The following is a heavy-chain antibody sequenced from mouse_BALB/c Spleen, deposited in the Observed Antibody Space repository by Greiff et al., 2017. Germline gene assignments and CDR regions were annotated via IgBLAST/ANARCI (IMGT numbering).Heavy chain of an antibody. CDR3: ARDSITTVVAPLDY. CDR2: INSNGGST. D-gene: IGHD1-1*01. V-gene: IGHV5-6-3*01. CDR1: GFTFSSYG. J-gene: IGHJ2*01. Sequence: EVKLMESGGGLVQPGGSLKLSCAASGFTFSSYGMSWVRQTPDQRLELVATINSNGGSTYYPDSVKGRFTISRDNAKNTLYLQMSSLKSEDTAMYYCARDSITTVVAPLDYWGQGTTLTVSS.